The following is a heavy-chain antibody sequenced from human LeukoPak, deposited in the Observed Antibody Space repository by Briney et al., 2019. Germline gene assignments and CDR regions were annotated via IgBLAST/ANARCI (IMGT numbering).Heavy chain of an antibody. Sequence: SQTLSLTCDISGDXVSSKSAAWNWIRQSPSRGLQWLGRTYFRSKWYIEYAVSVKSRITINPDTSKNQFSLQLNSVTPEDTAVYYCARVAPDYYDPGDYWGQGTLVTVSS. D-gene: IGHD3-22*01. CDR3: ARVAPDYYDPGDY. J-gene: IGHJ4*02. CDR1: GDXVSSKSAA. CDR2: TYFRSKWYI. V-gene: IGHV6-1*01.